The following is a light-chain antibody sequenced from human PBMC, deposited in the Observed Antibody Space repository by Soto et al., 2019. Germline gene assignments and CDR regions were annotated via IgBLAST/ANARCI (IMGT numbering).Light chain of an antibody. CDR2: EVN. CDR3: ATWDVSLNIWV. J-gene: IGLJ3*02. Sequence: QSALTQPDSLSGSPGQSITISCTGSSSDIGGFDLVSWYQQHPGKAPKLLLYEVNKRPSGVSNRFSGSKSGTSASLAISGLQSEDEADYYCATWDVSLNIWVFGGGTKLTVL. CDR1: SSDIGGFDL. V-gene: IGLV2-14*02.